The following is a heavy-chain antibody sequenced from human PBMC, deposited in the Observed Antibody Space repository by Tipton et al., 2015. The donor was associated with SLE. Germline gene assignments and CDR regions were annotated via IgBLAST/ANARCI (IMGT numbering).Heavy chain of an antibody. Sequence: TLSLTCAVYGGSFSGYYWSWIRQPPGKGLEWIGEINHSGSTNYNPSLKSRVTISVDTSKNQFSLKLSSVTAADTAVYYCARGIVVAGPFDYWGQGTLVTVSS. CDR2: INHSGST. CDR1: GGSFSGYY. J-gene: IGHJ4*02. CDR3: ARGIVVAGPFDY. V-gene: IGHV4-34*01. D-gene: IGHD6-19*01.